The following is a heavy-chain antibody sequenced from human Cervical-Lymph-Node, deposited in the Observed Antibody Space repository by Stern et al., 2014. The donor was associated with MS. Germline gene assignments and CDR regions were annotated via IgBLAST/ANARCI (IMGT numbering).Heavy chain of an antibody. D-gene: IGHD6-19*01. J-gene: IGHJ4*02. CDR3: AREAAMAVAGTGVDY. Sequence: VQLVESGAEVKKPGASVKVSCKASGYTFTGYYMHWVRQAPGQGLEWMGRINPNSGGTNYAQKLQGRRTMTRDTSISTAYMELSRLRSDDTAVYYWAREAAMAVAGTGVDYWGQGTLVTVSS. CDR2: INPNSGGT. V-gene: IGHV1-2*06. CDR1: GYTFTGYY.